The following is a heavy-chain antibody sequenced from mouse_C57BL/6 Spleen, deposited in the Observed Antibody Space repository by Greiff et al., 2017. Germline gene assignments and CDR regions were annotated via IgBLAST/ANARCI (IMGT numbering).Heavy chain of an antibody. D-gene: IGHD2-1*01. J-gene: IGHJ3*01. Sequence: EVQLVESGPGLVKPSQSLSLTCSVTGYSITSGYYWNWIRQFPGNKLEWMGYISYDGSNNYNPSLKNRISITRDTSKNQFFLKLNSVTTEDTATYYCARDNGNYVGWFAYWGQGTLVTVSA. CDR3: ARDNGNYVGWFAY. CDR2: ISYDGSN. CDR1: GYSITSGYY. V-gene: IGHV3-6*01.